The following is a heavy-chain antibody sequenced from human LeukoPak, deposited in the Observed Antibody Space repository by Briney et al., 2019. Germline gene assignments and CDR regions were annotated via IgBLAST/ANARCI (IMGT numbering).Heavy chain of an antibody. CDR3: ARGKAVADPYFDY. CDR1: GFTFSSYG. V-gene: IGHV3-33*01. CDR2: IWYDGSNK. Sequence: GGSLRLSCAASGFTFSSYGMHWVRQAPGKGLEWVAVIWYDGSNKYYADSVKGRFTTSRDNSKNTLYLQMNSLRAEDTAVYYCARGKAVADPYFDYWGQGTLVTVSS. J-gene: IGHJ4*02. D-gene: IGHD6-19*01.